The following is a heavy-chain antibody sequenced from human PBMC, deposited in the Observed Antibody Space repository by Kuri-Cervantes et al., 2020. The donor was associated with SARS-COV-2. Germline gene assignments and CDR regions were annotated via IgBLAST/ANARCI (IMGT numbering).Heavy chain of an antibody. CDR2: IYYSVST. CDR3: ARGPNFDWAH. CDR1: GGSFRGYY. D-gene: IGHD3-9*01. Sequence: SCAVYGGSFRGYYWSWIRQPPGKGLEWIGYIYYSVSTNYNTSLKSRVTISVDTSKNQFSLKLSSVPAADTAVYYCARGPNFDWAHWGQGTLVTVSS. V-gene: IGHV4-59*01. J-gene: IGHJ4*02.